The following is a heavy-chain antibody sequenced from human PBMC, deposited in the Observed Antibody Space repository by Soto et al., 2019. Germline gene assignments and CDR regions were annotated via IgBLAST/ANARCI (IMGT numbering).Heavy chain of an antibody. J-gene: IGHJ6*02. D-gene: IGHD2-15*01. CDR1: GFTFRIYS. CDR2: ISSSNNTI. V-gene: IGHV3-48*02. CDR3: ARVYCPAILYYYYGMDV. Sequence: EVQLVESGGGLVQPGGSLRLSCAASGFTFRIYSMNWVRQAPGKGLEWVSYISSSNNTIYYADSVKGRFTISRDNAKNSLYLQMNSLRDEDTAVYYCARVYCPAILYYYYGMDVWGQGTTVTVSS.